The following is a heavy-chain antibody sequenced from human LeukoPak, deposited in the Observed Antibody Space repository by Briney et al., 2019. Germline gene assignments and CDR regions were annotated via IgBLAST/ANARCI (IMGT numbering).Heavy chain of an antibody. D-gene: IGHD3-9*01. CDR3: AGRRVLRCFDWPHQAFDY. Sequence: PSETLSLTCAVYGGSFSGYYWSWIRDPPGKGLEWSGEINHSGSTNYNPSLTSRVNISVDTTKNQFLLKLSSVTTGDPAGVYFAGRRVLRCFDWPHQAFDYWVEGTLVTVSS. J-gene: IGHJ4*02. CDR2: INHSGST. CDR1: GGSFSGYY. V-gene: IGHV4-34*01.